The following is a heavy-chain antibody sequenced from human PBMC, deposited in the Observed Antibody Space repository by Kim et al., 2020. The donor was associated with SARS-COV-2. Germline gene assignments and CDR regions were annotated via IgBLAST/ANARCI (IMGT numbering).Heavy chain of an antibody. Sequence: GGFLRLSCAASEFTFDTYWMSWVRQAPGKGLEWVANIKQDAYETYYVDSVKGRFTISRDNAKNLLYLQMNSLRAEDTAVYYCARGVAVAPHYYYHYGMDVWGQGTTVTVSS. D-gene: IGHD6-19*01. J-gene: IGHJ6*02. CDR3: ARGVAVAPHYYYHYGMDV. CDR1: EFTFDTYW. V-gene: IGHV3-7*03. CDR2: IKQDAYET.